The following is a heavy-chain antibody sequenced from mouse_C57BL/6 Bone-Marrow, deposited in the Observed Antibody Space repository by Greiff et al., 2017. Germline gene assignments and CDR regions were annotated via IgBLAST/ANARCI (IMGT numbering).Heavy chain of an antibody. CDR1: GFSLTSYG. V-gene: IGHV2-4*01. D-gene: IGHD1-1*01. CDR2: IWSGGST. Sequence: QVHVKQSGPGLVQPSQSLSITCTVSGFSLTSYGVHWVRQPPGKGLEWLGVIWSGGSTDYNAAFISRLSISKDNSKSQVFFKMNSLQADDTAIYYCAKSPHYYGTPDWYFDVWGTGTTVTVSS. CDR3: AKSPHYYGTPDWYFDV. J-gene: IGHJ1*03.